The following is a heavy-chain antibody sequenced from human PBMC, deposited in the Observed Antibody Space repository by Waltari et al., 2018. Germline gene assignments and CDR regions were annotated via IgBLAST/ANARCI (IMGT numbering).Heavy chain of an antibody. CDR1: GFTFDTYA. Sequence: EVQLLESGGGLVKPGRSLRLSCAASGFTFDTYAVSWVRQAPGKGRGWVSSIRGSGGSTYYADSVKGRFSISRDNSKNTGYLQLNSLRADDTAIYSCAKDTLSSGPRYFDLWGRGTLVTVSS. J-gene: IGHJ2*01. V-gene: IGHV3-23*01. CDR2: IRGSGGST. CDR3: AKDTLSSGPRYFDL. D-gene: IGHD6-19*01.